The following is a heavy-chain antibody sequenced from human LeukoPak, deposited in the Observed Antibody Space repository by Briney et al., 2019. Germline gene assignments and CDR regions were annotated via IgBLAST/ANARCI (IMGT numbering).Heavy chain of an antibody. J-gene: IGHJ6*02. CDR3: AKDTRIAAAGPGGMDV. D-gene: IGHD6-13*01. Sequence: PGRSLRLSCAASGFSFSSYGMHWVRQAPGKGLEWVAVIWYDGSNKYYADSVKGRFTISRDNSKNTLYLQMNGLRVEDTAVYYCAKDTRIAAAGPGGMDVWGQGTTVTVSS. CDR2: IWYDGSNK. CDR1: GFSFSSYG. V-gene: IGHV3-33*06.